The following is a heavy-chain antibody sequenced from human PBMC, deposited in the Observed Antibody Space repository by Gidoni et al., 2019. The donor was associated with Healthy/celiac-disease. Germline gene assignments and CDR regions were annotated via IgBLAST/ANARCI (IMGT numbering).Heavy chain of an antibody. CDR1: GGSISSSSYY. CDR3: ARCGGDWMYVSFVWFDP. CDR2: IYYSGST. V-gene: IGHV4-39*01. Sequence: QLQLQESGPGLVKPSETLSLTCTVSGGSISSSSYYWGWIRQPPGKGLEWIGSIYYSGSTYYNPSLKSRVTISVDTSKNQFSLKLSSVTAADTAVYYCARCGGDWMYVSFVWFDPWGQGTLVTVSS. J-gene: IGHJ5*02. D-gene: IGHD2-21*02.